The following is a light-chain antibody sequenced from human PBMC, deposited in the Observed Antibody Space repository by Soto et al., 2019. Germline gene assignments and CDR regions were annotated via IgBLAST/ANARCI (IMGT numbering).Light chain of an antibody. CDR1: SSNVGSNT. CDR3: QSYDSSLSAL. V-gene: IGLV1-40*01. CDR2: GNS. J-gene: IGLJ3*02. Sequence: QSVLTQPPSASGTPGQRVTISCSGSSSNVGSNTVNWDQQLPGTAPKLLIYGNSNQPSRVPDRFSGSKSGTSASLAITGLQAEDEADYYCQSYDSSLSALFGGGTKLTVL.